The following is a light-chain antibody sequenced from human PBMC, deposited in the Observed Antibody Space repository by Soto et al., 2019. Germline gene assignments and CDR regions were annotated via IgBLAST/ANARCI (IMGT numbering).Light chain of an antibody. CDR2: KAS. CDR1: QTISSW. V-gene: IGKV1-5*03. J-gene: IGKJ4*01. Sequence: IHMTHAASTLSGTVLDRVSITCLASQTISSWLAWYQQKPGKAPKLLIYKASTLKSGVPSRFSGSGSGTEFTLTISSLQPDDFATYYCQQYNSYSLPFGGGTKV. CDR3: QQYNSYSLP.